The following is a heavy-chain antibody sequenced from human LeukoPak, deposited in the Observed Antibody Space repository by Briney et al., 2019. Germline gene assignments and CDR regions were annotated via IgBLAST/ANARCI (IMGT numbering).Heavy chain of an antibody. CDR3: ARQMLDYSNYVDYYYMDV. CDR1: GYTFTNYD. Sequence: ASVKVSCKASGYTFTNYDINWVRQATGQGLEWMGWMNPNSGNTGYAQTFQGRVTIIRNTSISTAYMELSSLRSEDTAVYYCARQMLDYSNYVDYYYMDVWGKGTTVTVSS. D-gene: IGHD4-11*01. CDR2: MNPNSGNT. J-gene: IGHJ6*03. V-gene: IGHV1-8*03.